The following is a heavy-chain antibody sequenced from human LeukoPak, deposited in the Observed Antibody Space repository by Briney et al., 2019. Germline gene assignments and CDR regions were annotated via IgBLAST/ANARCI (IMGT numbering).Heavy chain of an antibody. Sequence: SETLSLTCTVSGDSISSEYWSWIRQPVGKGLECIGRIYPNGNTNYNPSLKSRVTMSIDTSKNQLSLKLSSVSAADTAVYYCAKIGYTDYYFYIDVWGKGTTVTVSS. CDR2: IYPNGNT. CDR1: GDSISSEY. D-gene: IGHD5-18*01. V-gene: IGHV4-4*07. J-gene: IGHJ6*03. CDR3: AKIGYTDYYFYIDV.